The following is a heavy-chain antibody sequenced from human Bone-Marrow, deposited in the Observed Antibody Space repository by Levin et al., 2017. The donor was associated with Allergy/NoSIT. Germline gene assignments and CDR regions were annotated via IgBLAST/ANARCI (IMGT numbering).Heavy chain of an antibody. CDR1: GASVSSESYY. V-gene: IGHV4-61*01. Sequence: SETLSLTCTISGASVSSESYYWTWIRQSPGTGLEWIGYIFSSVSTYYNPSLKSRVTIMVDTSKNQFSLNLTSVSAADTAVYYCASRYRDSVTGYKKNWFDSWGQGILATVSS. D-gene: IGHD5-18*01. CDR3: ASRYRDSVTGYKKNWFDS. J-gene: IGHJ5*01. CDR2: IFSSVST.